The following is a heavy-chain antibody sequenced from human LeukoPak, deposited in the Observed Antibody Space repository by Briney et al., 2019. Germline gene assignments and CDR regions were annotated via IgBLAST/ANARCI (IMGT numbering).Heavy chain of an antibody. D-gene: IGHD2-15*01. CDR1: GFTFSTYA. CDR2: ISSNGGST. Sequence: QTGGSLRLSCAASGFTFSTYAMHWVRQAPGKGLEYVSAISSNGGSTYYANSVKGRFTISRDNSKNTLYLQMGSLRAEDMAVYYCARLSLPRMVVAPLDYWGQGTLVTVSS. V-gene: IGHV3-64*01. CDR3: ARLSLPRMVVAPLDY. J-gene: IGHJ4*02.